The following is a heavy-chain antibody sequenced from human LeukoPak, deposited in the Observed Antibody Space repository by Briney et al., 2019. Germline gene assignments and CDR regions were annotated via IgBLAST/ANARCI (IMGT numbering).Heavy chain of an antibody. CDR1: GGSFSGYY. D-gene: IGHD1-26*01. CDR2: ISHSGST. J-gene: IGHJ4*02. Sequence: SETLSLTCAVYGGSFSGYYWSWIRQPPGKGLEWIGEISHSGSTNYNPSLKSRVTISVDTSKEQFSLELSSVTAADTAVYFCVSAEVGRAGPFWGQKTRVTVSS. V-gene: IGHV4-34*01. CDR3: VSAEVGRAGPF.